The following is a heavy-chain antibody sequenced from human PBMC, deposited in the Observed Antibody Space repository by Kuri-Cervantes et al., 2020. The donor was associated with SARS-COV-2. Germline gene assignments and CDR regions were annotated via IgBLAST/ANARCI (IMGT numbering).Heavy chain of an antibody. Sequence: ASVKVSCKASGYTFTGYYMHWVRQAPGQGLEWMGWINPNSGGTNYAQKFQGRVTMTRDTSISTAYMELSRLRSDDTAVYYCARVHFYDFWSDYNDYWGQGTLVTVSS. D-gene: IGHD3-3*01. CDR3: ARVHFYDFWSDYNDY. J-gene: IGHJ4*02. CDR2: INPNSGGT. CDR1: GYTFTGYY. V-gene: IGHV1-2*02.